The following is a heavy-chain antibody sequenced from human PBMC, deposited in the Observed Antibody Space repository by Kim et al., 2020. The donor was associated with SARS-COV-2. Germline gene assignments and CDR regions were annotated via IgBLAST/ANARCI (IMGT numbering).Heavy chain of an antibody. CDR1: GGSFSGYY. D-gene: IGHD6-19*01. CDR3: ARGGRIAVAGTRGFDP. J-gene: IGHJ5*02. V-gene: IGHV4-34*01. CDR2: INHSGST. Sequence: SETLSLTCAVYGGSFSGYYWSWIRQPPGKGLEWIGEINHSGSTNYNPSLKSRVTISVDTSKNQFSLKLSSVTAADTAVYYCARGGRIAVAGTRGFDPWGQGTLVTVSS.